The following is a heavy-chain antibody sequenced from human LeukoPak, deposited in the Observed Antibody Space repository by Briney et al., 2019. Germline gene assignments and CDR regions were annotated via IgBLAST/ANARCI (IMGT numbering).Heavy chain of an antibody. CDR1: GFTFSRNS. CDR3: ARTSYGSGSYSDY. CDR2: IYSGGAT. D-gene: IGHD3-10*01. Sequence: GGSLRLSCAASGFTFSRNSMNWVRQAPGKGLEWVSVIYSGGATYYADSVKGRFTISTDNSKKTLYLQMNSLRAEDTAVYYCARTSYGSGSYSDYWGQGTLVTVSS. J-gene: IGHJ4*02. V-gene: IGHV3-66*01.